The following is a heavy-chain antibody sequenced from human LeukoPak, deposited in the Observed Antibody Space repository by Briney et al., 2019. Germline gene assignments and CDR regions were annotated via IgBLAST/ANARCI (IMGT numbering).Heavy chain of an antibody. D-gene: IGHD6-19*01. CDR3: ASSGHSSGWYVLDY. J-gene: IGHJ4*02. V-gene: IGHV3-66*01. CDR1: GFTVSSNY. Sequence: PGGSLRLSCAASGFTVSSNYMTWVRQAPGKGLEWVSVIYSGGSTDYADSVKGRFTISRDNSKNTLYLQMNSMRAEDTAVYYCASSGHSSGWYVLDYWGQGTLVTVSS. CDR2: IYSGGST.